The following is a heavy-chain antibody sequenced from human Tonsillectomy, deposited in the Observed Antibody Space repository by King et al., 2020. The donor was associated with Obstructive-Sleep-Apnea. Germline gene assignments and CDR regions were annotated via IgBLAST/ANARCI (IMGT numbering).Heavy chain of an antibody. Sequence: DVQLVESGGGLVQPGGSLRLSCAASGFTFSSYAMSWVRQAPGKGLEWVSAISGSGGSTYYADSVKGRFTISRDNSMNTLYLQMNSLRAEDTAVYYCAKGDIVVVVAATGGLDYWGQGTLVTVSS. J-gene: IGHJ4*02. CDR3: AKGDIVVVVAATGGLDY. D-gene: IGHD2-15*01. CDR1: GFTFSSYA. V-gene: IGHV3-23*04. CDR2: ISGSGGST.